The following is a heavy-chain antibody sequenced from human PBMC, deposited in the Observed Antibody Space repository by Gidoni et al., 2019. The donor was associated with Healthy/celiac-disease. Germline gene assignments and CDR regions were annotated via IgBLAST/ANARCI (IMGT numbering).Heavy chain of an antibody. D-gene: IGHD2-2*01. V-gene: IGHV3-43*01. J-gene: IGHJ4*02. CDR3: AKDHLNKPYQLLLGYFDY. CDR2: ISWDGGST. CDR1: GFTFDDYT. Sequence: EVQLVESGGVVVQPGGSLRLSCAASGFTFDDYTMHWVRQAPGKGLEWVSLISWDGGSTYYADSVKGRFTISRDNSKNSLYLQMNSLRTEDTALYYCAKDHLNKPYQLLLGYFDYWGQGTLVTVSS.